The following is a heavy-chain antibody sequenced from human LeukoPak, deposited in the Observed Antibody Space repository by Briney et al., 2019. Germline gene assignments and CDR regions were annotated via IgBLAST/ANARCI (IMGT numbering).Heavy chain of an antibody. J-gene: IGHJ4*02. D-gene: IGHD3-16*02. CDR3: ANALRLGELSFFDY. CDR1: GFRFSNNG. CDR2: IWFDGSRE. Sequence: SGRSLRLSCAASGFRFSNNGMHWVRQAPGKGLEWVAVIWFDGSREYYADSVKGRFSISRDNSKNTLYLQMNSLRAEDTAVYYCANALRLGELSFFDYWGQGTLVTVSS. V-gene: IGHV3-33*06.